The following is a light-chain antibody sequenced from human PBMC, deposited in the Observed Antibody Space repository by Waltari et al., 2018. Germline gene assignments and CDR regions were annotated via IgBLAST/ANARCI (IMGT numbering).Light chain of an antibody. CDR1: SSDVGGYNS. J-gene: IGLJ3*02. Sequence: QSVLTQPPSASGSPGQSVTISCPGSSSDVGGYNSVSWYQRHPGKAPKLMIYDVNKRPSGVPDRFSGSKSGNTASLTVSGLQGEDEGDYYCGSYADASTWVFGGGTSLTVL. CDR3: GSYADASTWV. V-gene: IGLV2-8*01. CDR2: DVN.